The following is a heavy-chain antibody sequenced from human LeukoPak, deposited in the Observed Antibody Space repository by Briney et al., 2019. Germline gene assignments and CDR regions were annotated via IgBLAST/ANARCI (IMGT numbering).Heavy chain of an antibody. J-gene: IGHJ4*02. V-gene: IGHV4-59*01. Sequence: SDTLSLTCTLSGGSISSYYWSWIRPPPGKGLEWIGYIYYSGSTNYNPSLKSRVTISVDTSKNQFSLKLGSVTAADTAVYYCARDLCSSTSCYERGFDYWGQGTLVTVSS. CDR2: IYYSGST. CDR1: GGSISSYY. D-gene: IGHD2-2*01. CDR3: ARDLCSSTSCYERGFDY.